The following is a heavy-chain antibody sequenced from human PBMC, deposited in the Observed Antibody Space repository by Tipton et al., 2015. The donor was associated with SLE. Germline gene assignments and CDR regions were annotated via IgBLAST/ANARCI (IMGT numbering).Heavy chain of an antibody. J-gene: IGHJ3*01. CDR1: GGSISSYY. CDR3: ARVIPLGYCSSTSCYIGAFDV. D-gene: IGHD2-2*02. CDR2: IYYSGST. V-gene: IGHV4-59*01. Sequence: LRLSCTVSGGSISSYYWSWIRQPPGKGLEWIGYIYYSGSTNYNPSLKSRVTISVDTSKNQFSLKLSSVTAADTAVYYCARVIPLGYCSSTSCYIGAFDVWRQWTMVPGSS.